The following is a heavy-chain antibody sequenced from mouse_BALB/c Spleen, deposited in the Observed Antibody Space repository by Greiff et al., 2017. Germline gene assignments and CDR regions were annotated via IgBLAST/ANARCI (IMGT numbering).Heavy chain of an antibody. CDR1: GYTFTSYW. CDR2: INPSNGRT. D-gene: IGHD2-3*01. J-gene: IGHJ3*01. Sequence: QVQLQQSGAELVKPGASVKLSCKASGYTFTSYWMHWVKQRPGQGLEWIGEINPSNGRTNYNEKFKSKATLTVDKSSSTAYMQLSSLTSEDSAVYYCARIYDGYQAYWGQGTLVTVSA. CDR3: ARIYDGYQAY. V-gene: IGHV1S81*02.